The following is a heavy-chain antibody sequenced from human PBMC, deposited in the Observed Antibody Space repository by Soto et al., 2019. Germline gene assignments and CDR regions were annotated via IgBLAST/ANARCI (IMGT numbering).Heavy chain of an antibody. V-gene: IGHV1-2*04. J-gene: IGHJ5*02. CDR2: INPNSGGT. Sequence: QVQLVQSGAEVKKPGASVKVSCKASGYTFTGYYMHWVRQAPGQGLEWMGWINPNSGGTNYAQKFQGWVTMTRDTSISTAYMELSRLRSDDTAVYYCARFYYDSSGYYGPNDNWFDPWGQGTLVTVSS. CDR1: GYTFTGYY. CDR3: ARFYYDSSGYYGPNDNWFDP. D-gene: IGHD3-22*01.